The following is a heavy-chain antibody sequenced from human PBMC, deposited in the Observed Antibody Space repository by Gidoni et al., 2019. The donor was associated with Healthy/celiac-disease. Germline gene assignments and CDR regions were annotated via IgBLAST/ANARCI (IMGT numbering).Heavy chain of an antibody. Sequence: QVQLQQWGAGLLKPSETLSLTCAVYGGSFSGYYWSWIRQPPGKGLEWIGEINHSGSTNYNPSLKSRVTISVDTSKNQFSLKLSSVTAADTAVYYCASDGMLVAASPRYMDVWGKGTTVTVSS. CDR3: ASDGMLVAASPRYMDV. CDR1: GGSFSGYY. D-gene: IGHD2-2*01. V-gene: IGHV4-34*01. J-gene: IGHJ6*03. CDR2: INHSGST.